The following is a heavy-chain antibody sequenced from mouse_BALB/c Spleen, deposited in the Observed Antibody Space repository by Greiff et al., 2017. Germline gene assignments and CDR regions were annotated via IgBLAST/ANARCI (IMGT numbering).Heavy chain of an antibody. Sequence: EVKLMESGGGLVQPGGSLKLSCAASGFDFSRYWMSWVRQAPGKGLEWIGEINPDSSTINYTPSLKDKFIISRDNAKNTLYLQMSKVRSEDTALYYCARHGYGSSFYAMDYWGQGTSVTVSS. CDR1: GFDFSRYW. CDR3: ARHGYGSSFYAMDY. J-gene: IGHJ4*01. D-gene: IGHD1-1*01. V-gene: IGHV4-1*02. CDR2: INPDSSTI.